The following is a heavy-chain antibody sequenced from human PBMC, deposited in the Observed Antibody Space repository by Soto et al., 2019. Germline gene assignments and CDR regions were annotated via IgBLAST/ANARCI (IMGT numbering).Heavy chain of an antibody. Sequence: QVQLVQSGAEVKQPGSSVKVSCQASGVTFSSFALSWVRQAPGQGLEWMGGIIPIFRTPNYAQNFQGRVTITADESTSSVYMELSSLRSEDTAVYYCARSTGSGFRPGTHRFNWFDPWGQGTLVTVSS. CDR1: GVTFSSFA. V-gene: IGHV1-69*01. J-gene: IGHJ5*02. D-gene: IGHD5-12*01. CDR3: ARSTGSGFRPGTHRFNWFDP. CDR2: IIPIFRTP.